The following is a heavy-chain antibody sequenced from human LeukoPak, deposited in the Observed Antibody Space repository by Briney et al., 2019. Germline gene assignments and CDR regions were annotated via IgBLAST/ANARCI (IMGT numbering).Heavy chain of an antibody. CDR2: INPNSGAT. Sequence: ASVKVSCKASGYILTGYYIHWVRQAPGQGLEWMGWINPNSGATNYAQKFQGRVTMTRDTSITTAYMELSSLRSDDTAVYYCARDFAPWSSSCDYWGQGTLVTVS. CDR3: ARDFAPWSSSCDY. D-gene: IGHD6-13*01. CDR1: GYILTGYY. J-gene: IGHJ4*02. V-gene: IGHV1-2*02.